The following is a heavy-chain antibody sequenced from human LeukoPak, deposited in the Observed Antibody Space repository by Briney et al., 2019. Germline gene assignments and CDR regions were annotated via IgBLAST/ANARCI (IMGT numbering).Heavy chain of an antibody. Sequence: SETLSLTCAVSGYSISSGYYWGWIRQPPGKGLDWIGIIYHSGSTYYNPSLKSRVTISVDTSKNQFSLKLSSVTAADTAVYYCARSPVAMIIFDYWGQGTLVTVSS. CDR2: IYHSGST. CDR3: ARSPVAMIIFDY. J-gene: IGHJ4*02. D-gene: IGHD5-18*01. V-gene: IGHV4-38-2*01. CDR1: GYSISSGYY.